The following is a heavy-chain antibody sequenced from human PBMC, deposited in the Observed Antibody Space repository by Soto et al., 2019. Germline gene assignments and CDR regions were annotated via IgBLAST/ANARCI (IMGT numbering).Heavy chain of an antibody. CDR2: VIPLFNTP. CDR3: ALASKWELLDYFYGMDV. V-gene: IGHV1-69*01. J-gene: IGHJ6*02. D-gene: IGHD1-26*01. Sequence: QVQLVQSGAEVKKPGSSAKVSCKASGGTFNTYAITWVRQAPGQGFEWMGGVIPLFNTPGYAQKFQGRLTITADESTSTVYLELSGLSSEDTAVYLCALASKWELLDYFYGMDVWGQGTTVTVSS. CDR1: GGTFNTYA.